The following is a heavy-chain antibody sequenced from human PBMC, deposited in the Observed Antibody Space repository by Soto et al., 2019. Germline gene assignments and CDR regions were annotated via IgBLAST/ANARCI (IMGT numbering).Heavy chain of an antibody. V-gene: IGHV4-31*03. D-gene: IGHD2-21*02. Sequence: SETLSLTCSVSGDSISSGAYHWSWIRQHPGKGLEWIGYIYESGNTYYNPSLKSRLTISIDTSKNQFSLKLSSVTAADTAVFYCATRTTYCGGDCYLGWFDPWGQGTLVTVSS. J-gene: IGHJ5*02. CDR2: IYESGNT. CDR1: GDSISSGAYH. CDR3: ATRTTYCGGDCYLGWFDP.